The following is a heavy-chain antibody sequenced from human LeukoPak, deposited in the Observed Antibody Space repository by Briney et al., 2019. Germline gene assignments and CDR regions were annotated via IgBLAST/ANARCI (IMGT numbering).Heavy chain of an antibody. V-gene: IGHV4-39*07. J-gene: IGHJ4*02. CDR1: GGSISRNSYY. Sequence: SETLSLTCIVSGGSISRNSYYWGWIRQPPGKGLEWIGSIYYSGNTYYNPSLKSRVTISVDTSKNQFSLKLSSVTAADTAVYYCAREPRDYGDYYFDYWGQGTLVTVPS. D-gene: IGHD4-17*01. CDR2: IYYSGNT. CDR3: AREPRDYGDYYFDY.